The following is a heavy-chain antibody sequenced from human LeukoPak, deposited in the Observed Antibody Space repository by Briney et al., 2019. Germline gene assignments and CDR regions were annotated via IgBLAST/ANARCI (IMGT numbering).Heavy chain of an antibody. CDR1: GYSISSGYY. V-gene: IGHV4-38-2*02. CDR2: IYHSGST. CDR3: ARGPRDYDSSGYYFDY. D-gene: IGHD3-22*01. Sequence: SETLSLTCTVSGYSISSGYYWGWIRQPPGKGLEWIGSIYHSGSTYYNPSLKSRVTISVDTSKNQFSLKLSSVTAADTAVYYCARGPRDYDSSGYYFDYWGQGTLVTVSS. J-gene: IGHJ4*02.